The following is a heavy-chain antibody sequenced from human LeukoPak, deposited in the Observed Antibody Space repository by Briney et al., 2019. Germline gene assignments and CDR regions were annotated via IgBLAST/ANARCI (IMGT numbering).Heavy chain of an antibody. CDR2: INHSGST. J-gene: IGHJ3*02. Sequence: SETLSLTCAVYGGSFSGYYWSWIRQPPGKGLEWIGEINHSGSTNYNPSLKSRVTISVDTSKNQFSLKLTSVTAADTAMYYCARLNYYGSEKDAFDIWGQGTMVTVSS. CDR1: GGSFSGYY. V-gene: IGHV4-34*01. CDR3: ARLNYYGSEKDAFDI. D-gene: IGHD3-10*01.